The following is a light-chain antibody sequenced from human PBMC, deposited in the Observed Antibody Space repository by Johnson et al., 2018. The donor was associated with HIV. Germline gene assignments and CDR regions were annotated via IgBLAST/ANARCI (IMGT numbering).Light chain of an antibody. CDR3: GTWDSSLSAEV. J-gene: IGLJ1*01. V-gene: IGLV1-51*01. CDR2: DNN. CDR1: SSNIGYNY. Sequence: QSVLTQPPSVSAAPGQKVTISCSGSSSNIGYNYVSWYQQLPGTAPKLLIYDNNKRPSGIPDRLSGSKSGTSPTLGITGLQTGDEADYYCGTWDSSLSAEVFGTGTKVTVL.